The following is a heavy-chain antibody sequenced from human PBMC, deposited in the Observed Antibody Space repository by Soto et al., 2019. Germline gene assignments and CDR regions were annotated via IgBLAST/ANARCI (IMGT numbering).Heavy chain of an antibody. V-gene: IGHV3-30-3*01. CDR1: GFTFSSYA. CDR3: ARDWGFGELLYGGFDY. CDR2: ISYDGSNK. J-gene: IGHJ4*02. D-gene: IGHD3-10*01. Sequence: QVQLVESGGGVVQPGRSLRLSCAASGFTFSSYAMHWVRQAPGKGLEWVAVISYDGSNKYYADSVKGRFTISRDNSKNSLYLQMNSVRAEDTAVYYCARDWGFGELLYGGFDYWGQGTLFTVSS.